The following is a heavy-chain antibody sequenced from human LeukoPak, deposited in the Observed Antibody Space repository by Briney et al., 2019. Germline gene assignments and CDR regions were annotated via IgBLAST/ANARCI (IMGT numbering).Heavy chain of an antibody. J-gene: IGHJ4*02. D-gene: IGHD5-24*01. CDR3: ARAQRDY. CDR1: GYTLTELS. V-gene: IGHV3-30-3*01. Sequence: SCKVSGYTLTELSMHWVRQAPGKGLEWVAVISYDGSNKYYADSVKGRFTISRDNSKSTLYLQMNTLRAEDTAVYYCARAQRDYWGQGTLVTVSS. CDR2: ISYDGSNK.